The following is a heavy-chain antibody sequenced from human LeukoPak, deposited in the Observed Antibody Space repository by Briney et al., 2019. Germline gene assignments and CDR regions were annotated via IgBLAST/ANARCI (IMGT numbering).Heavy chain of an antibody. V-gene: IGHV4-59*10. Sequence: TSETLSLTCAVYGGSFSGYYWSWIRQPAGKGLEWIGRIYTSGSPNYNPSLKSRVTMSVDTSMNQFSLKLSSVTAADTAVYYCASEGSGSYVWFGPWGQGTLVTVSS. CDR3: ASEGSGSYVWFGP. D-gene: IGHD3-10*01. CDR2: IYTSGSP. CDR1: GGSFSGYY. J-gene: IGHJ5*02.